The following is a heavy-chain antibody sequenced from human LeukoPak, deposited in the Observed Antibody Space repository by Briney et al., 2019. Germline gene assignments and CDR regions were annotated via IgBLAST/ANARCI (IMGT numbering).Heavy chain of an antibody. V-gene: IGHV1-2*02. CDR1: GYTFTSYD. CDR2: INPNSGGT. J-gene: IGHJ4*02. D-gene: IGHD6-6*01. Sequence: ASVKVSCKASGYTFTSYDINWVRQAPGQGLEWMGWINPNSGGTNYAQKFQGRVTMTRDTSISTAYMELSRLRSDDTAVYYCARVPRRLGIAARQPLGYFDYWGQGTLVTVSS. CDR3: ARVPRRLGIAARQPLGYFDY.